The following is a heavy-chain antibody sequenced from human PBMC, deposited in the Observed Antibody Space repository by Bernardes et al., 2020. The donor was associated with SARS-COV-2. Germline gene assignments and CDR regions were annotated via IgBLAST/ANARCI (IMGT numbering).Heavy chain of an antibody. CDR1: GYTFTGYY. CDR2: SNPNSGVT. V-gene: IGHV1-2*02. D-gene: IGHD3-9*01. CDR3: AREYYDILTGSRYDAFDI. J-gene: IGHJ3*02. Sequence: ASVKVSCKASGYTFTGYYIHWVRQAPGQGLEWMAWSNPNSGVTNYAQNFQGRVTMNRDTSINTAYMELSRLRSDDTAVYYCAREYYDILTGSRYDAFDIWGQVTMLTVSS.